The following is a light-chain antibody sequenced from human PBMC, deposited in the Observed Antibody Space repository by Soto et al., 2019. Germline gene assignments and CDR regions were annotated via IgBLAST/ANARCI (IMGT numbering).Light chain of an antibody. V-gene: IGKV3-15*01. CDR2: GAS. CDR1: QSINAH. J-gene: IGKJ1*01. CDR3: HQYNTWLWT. Sequence: VLTQSPATLSVSPGERVTLSCRASQSINAHLAWYQQKPGQAPRLLIHGASTRATGIPARFSGSGFGTEFILTISSLQSEDFAVYYCHQYNTWLWTFGQGTKVEIQ.